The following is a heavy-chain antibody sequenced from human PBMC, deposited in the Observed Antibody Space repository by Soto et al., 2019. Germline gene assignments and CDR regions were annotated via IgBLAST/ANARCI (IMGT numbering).Heavy chain of an antibody. CDR2: IYHSGST. Sequence: QLQLQESGSGLVKPSQTLSLTCAVSGGSISSGGYSWSWIRQPPGKGLEGIGYIYHSGSTYYNPSLKSRLTISVDRSKNQFSLKLSSVTAADTAVYYCARGGNYRFYYYGMDVWGQGTTVTVSS. CDR3: ARGGNYRFYYYGMDV. D-gene: IGHD1-7*01. J-gene: IGHJ6*02. V-gene: IGHV4-30-2*01. CDR1: GGSISSGGYS.